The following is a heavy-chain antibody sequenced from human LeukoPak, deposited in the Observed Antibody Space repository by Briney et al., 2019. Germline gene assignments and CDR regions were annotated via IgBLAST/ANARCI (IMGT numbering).Heavy chain of an antibody. J-gene: IGHJ6*03. V-gene: IGHV3-23*01. CDR3: AKGSRDFWSGYYPPGDYYYYYMDV. D-gene: IGHD3-3*01. CDR2: ISGSGGST. CDR1: GFTFSSYA. Sequence: GGSLRLSRAASGFTFSSYAMSWVRQAPGKGLEWVSAISGSGGSTYYADSVKGRFTISRDNSKNTLYLQMNSLRAEDTAVYYCAKGSRDFWSGYYPPGDYYYYYMDVWGKGTTVTVSS.